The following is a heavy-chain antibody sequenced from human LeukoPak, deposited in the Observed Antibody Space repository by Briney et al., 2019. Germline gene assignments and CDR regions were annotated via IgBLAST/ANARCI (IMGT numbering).Heavy chain of an antibody. CDR2: IYYSGST. J-gene: IGHJ4*02. CDR3: ARSQGGYSYGLFDY. Sequence: PSETLSLTCTVSGGSISSYYWSWIRQPPGKGLEWIGYIYYSGSTNCNPSLKSRVTISVDTSKNQFSLKLSSVTAADTAVYYCARSQGGYSYGLFDYWGQGTLVTVSS. D-gene: IGHD5-18*01. V-gene: IGHV4-59*08. CDR1: GGSISSYY.